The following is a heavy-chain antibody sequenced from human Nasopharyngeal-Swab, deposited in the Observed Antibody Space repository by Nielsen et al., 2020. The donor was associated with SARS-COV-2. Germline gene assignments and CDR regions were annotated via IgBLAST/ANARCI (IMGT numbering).Heavy chain of an antibody. D-gene: IGHD3-10*01. CDR3: ARGAEYCYGSGYYYGMDV. J-gene: IGHJ6*02. Sequence: GSLRLSCTVSGGSISSYYWSWIRQPPGKGLEWIGYIYYSGSTNYNPSLKSRVTISVDTSKNQFSLKLSSVTAADTAVYYCARGAEYCYGSGYYYGMDVWGQGTTVTVSS. V-gene: IGHV4-59*13. CDR1: GGSISSYY. CDR2: IYYSGST.